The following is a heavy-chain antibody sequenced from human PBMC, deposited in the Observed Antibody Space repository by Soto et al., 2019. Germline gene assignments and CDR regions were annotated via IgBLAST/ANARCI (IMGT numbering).Heavy chain of an antibody. J-gene: IGHJ4*02. D-gene: IGHD1-20*01. V-gene: IGHV1-3*01. CDR2: INAGNGNT. CDR3: ARGVIPGMSDFDY. CDR1: GYTFTSYA. Sequence: ASVKVSCKASGYTFTSYAMQWVRQAPGQRLEWMGWINAGNGNTKYSQKFQGRVTITRDTSASTAYMELSSLRSEDTAVYYCARGVIPGMSDFDYWGQGTLVTVSS.